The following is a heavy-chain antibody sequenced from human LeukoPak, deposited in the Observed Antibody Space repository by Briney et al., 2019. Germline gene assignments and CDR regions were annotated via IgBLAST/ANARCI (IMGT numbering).Heavy chain of an antibody. CDR2: ISGSGGST. J-gene: IGHJ5*02. CDR1: GFTFSDYY. CDR3: AKRGLSWFDP. Sequence: LGGSLRLSCAASGFTFSDYYMSWIRQAPGKGLEWVSVISGSGGSTYYADSVKGRFTISRENSKNTLYLQMNSLRAEDTAVYYCAKRGLSWFDPWGQGTLVTVSS. D-gene: IGHD3-10*01. V-gene: IGHV3-23*01.